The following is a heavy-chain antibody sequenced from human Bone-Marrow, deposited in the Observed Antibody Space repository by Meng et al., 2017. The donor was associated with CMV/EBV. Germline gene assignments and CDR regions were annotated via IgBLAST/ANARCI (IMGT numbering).Heavy chain of an antibody. J-gene: IGHJ4*02. V-gene: IGHV4-38-2*02. D-gene: IGHD3-22*01. CDR2: ISYSGST. CDR1: GYSISSGYY. Sequence: SETLSLTCTVSGYSISSGYYWGWIRQPPGKGLEWIGSISYSGSTYYNPSLKSRVTISVDTSKNQFSLKLSSVTAADTAVYYCAKNPREYLVSGYSNYFDYCGQGTLVTVSS. CDR3: AKNPREYLVSGYSNYFDY.